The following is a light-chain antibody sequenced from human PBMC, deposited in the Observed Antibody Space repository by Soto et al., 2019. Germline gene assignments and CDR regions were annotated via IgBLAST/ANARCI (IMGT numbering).Light chain of an antibody. CDR1: SSNIGAGYD. CDR2: GNS. V-gene: IGLV1-40*01. J-gene: IGLJ3*02. CDR3: QSYESSLSGWV. Sequence: QSVLTQPPSVSGAPGRRVTISCTGSSSNIGAGYDVHWYQQLPGTAPKLLIYGNSNRPSGVPDRFSGSKSGTSASLAITGLQAEDEADYYCQSYESSLSGWVFGGGTQLTVL.